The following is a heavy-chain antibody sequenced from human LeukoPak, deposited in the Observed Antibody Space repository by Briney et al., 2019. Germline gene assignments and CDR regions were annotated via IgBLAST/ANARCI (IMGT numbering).Heavy chain of an antibody. CDR1: GFTFSSYS. Sequence: GGSLRLSCAASGFTFSSYSMNWVRQAPGKGLEWVSSIRSSNTYIYYADSVKGRFTISRDNAKNSLYLQMNSLRAEDTAVYYCARVRYSGSYYWDDHWGQGTLVTVSS. CDR2: IRSSNTYI. CDR3: ARVRYSGSYYWDDH. V-gene: IGHV3-21*01. J-gene: IGHJ4*02. D-gene: IGHD1-26*01.